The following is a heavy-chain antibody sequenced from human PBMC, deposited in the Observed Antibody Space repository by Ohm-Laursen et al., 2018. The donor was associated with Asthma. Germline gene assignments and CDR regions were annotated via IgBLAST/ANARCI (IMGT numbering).Heavy chain of an antibody. D-gene: IGHD1-26*01. V-gene: IGHV3-74*01. CDR3: ARIGPEWELPGREYSVHH. Sequence: SLRLSCAASGFIVSTKFMIWVRQAPGKGLDWVSRINSDGSSTSYADSVKGRFTISRDNAKNTLYLQMNSLRAEDTALYYCARIGPEWELPGREYSVHHWGEGTLVTVSS. J-gene: IGHJ1*01. CDR1: GFIVSTKF. CDR2: INSDGSST.